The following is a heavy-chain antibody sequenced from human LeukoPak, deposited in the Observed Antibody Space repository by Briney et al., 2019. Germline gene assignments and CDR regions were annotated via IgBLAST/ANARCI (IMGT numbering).Heavy chain of an antibody. D-gene: IGHD3-22*01. CDR2: INWNGGGT. J-gene: IGHJ4*02. Sequence: GGSLRLSCAASGFNFDDYGMSWVRQAPGKGLEWVSGINWNGGGTGYADSMKGRFTISRENAKNSLYLQMNSLKAEDTASYYCARGPLQTIPTSKIVVYYYPFDYWGQGTLVTVSS. CDR1: GFNFDDYG. CDR3: ARGPLQTIPTSKIVVYYYPFDY. V-gene: IGHV3-20*04.